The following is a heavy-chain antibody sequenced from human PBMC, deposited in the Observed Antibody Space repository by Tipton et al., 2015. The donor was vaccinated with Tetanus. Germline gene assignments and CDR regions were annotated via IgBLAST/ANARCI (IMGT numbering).Heavy chain of an antibody. Sequence: TLSLTCTVSGGSITSGTYYWGWIRQPPGKGLEWIGNIYYSGTTYYNSPLKSRVTISLDTSKNQLSLKMTSVTAADTAVYYCPRQADNWFAPWGQGTLVAVSS. CDR1: GGSITSGTYY. CDR2: IYYSGTT. J-gene: IGHJ5*02. CDR3: PRQADNWFAP. V-gene: IGHV4-39*01.